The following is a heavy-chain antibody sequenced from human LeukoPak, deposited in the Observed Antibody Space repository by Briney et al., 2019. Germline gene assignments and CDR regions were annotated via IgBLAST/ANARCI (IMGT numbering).Heavy chain of an antibody. Sequence: SETLSLTCAVYGGSFSGYYWSWIRRPPGKGLEWIGEINHSGSTNYNPSLKSRVTISVDTSKNQFSLKLSSVTAADTAVYYCARENIVVVPAATDYWGQGTLVTVSS. J-gene: IGHJ4*02. V-gene: IGHV4-34*01. CDR1: GGSFSGYY. CDR3: ARENIVVVPAATDY. D-gene: IGHD2-2*01. CDR2: INHSGST.